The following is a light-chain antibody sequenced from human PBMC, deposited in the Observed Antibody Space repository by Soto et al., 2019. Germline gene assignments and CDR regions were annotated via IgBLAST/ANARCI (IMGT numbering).Light chain of an antibody. Sequence: DIHMTQSPSTLSASVGDRVTITFRASQSISSWLAWYQQKPGKAPKLLIYDASSLESGVPSRFSGSGSGTEFTLTISRLEPEDFAVYYCQQYGSSGTFGQGTKVDIK. CDR2: DAS. CDR3: QQYGSSGT. V-gene: IGKV1-5*01. CDR1: QSISSW. J-gene: IGKJ1*01.